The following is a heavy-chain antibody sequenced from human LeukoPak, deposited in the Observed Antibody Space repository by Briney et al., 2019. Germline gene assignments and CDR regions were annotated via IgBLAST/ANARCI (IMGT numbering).Heavy chain of an antibody. Sequence: PSETLSLTCTVSGGSISSSSYYWGWIRQPPGKGLEWIGSIYYSGSTYYNPSLKSRATISVDTSKNQFSLKLSSVTAADAAVYYCAREPGIGYYYYMDVWGKGTTVTVSS. CDR3: AREPGIGYYYYMDV. J-gene: IGHJ6*03. D-gene: IGHD2-15*01. V-gene: IGHV4-39*02. CDR1: GGSISSSSYY. CDR2: IYYSGST.